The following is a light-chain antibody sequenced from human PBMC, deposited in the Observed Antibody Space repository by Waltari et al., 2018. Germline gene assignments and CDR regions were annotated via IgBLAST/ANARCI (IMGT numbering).Light chain of an antibody. J-gene: IGKJ1*01. Sequence: LVMTQSPATLSVSPGERATLSCTASQNVRRNLAWYQQKPGQAPRLLIYGASTRATDVPARFGGSGFGTEFTLTISSLQSEDFAVYYCLHDYNYPRTFGQGTKVET. CDR1: QNVRRN. CDR2: GAS. CDR3: LHDYNYPRT. V-gene: IGKV3-15*01.